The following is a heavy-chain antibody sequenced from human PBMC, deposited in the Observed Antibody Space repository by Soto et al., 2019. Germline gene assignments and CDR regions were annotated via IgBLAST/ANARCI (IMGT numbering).Heavy chain of an antibody. CDR2: ISATGAGT. Sequence: PGGSLRLSCAASGFTFSTYAMSWVRQAPGKGLEWVSAISATGAGTYYADSVKGRFTISRDNSKNTLHLQMNSLRAEDTAVYYCALPKTRSYFDYWGQGTLVTVSS. CDR3: ALPKTRSYFDY. J-gene: IGHJ4*02. V-gene: IGHV3-23*01. CDR1: GFTFSTYA.